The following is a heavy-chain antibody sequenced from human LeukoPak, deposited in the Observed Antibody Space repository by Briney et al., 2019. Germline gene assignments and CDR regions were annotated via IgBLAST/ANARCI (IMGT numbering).Heavy chain of an antibody. D-gene: IGHD3-22*01. V-gene: IGHV3-23*01. CDR3: AKLFPYYYDSSGSPEFFQH. J-gene: IGHJ1*01. CDR2: ISGSGGST. Sequence: GGSLRLSCAASGFTFSSYAMSWVRQAPGKGLEWVSAISGSGGSTYYADSVKGRFTISRDNSKNTLYLQMNSLRAEDTAVYYCAKLFPYYYDSSGSPEFFQHWGQGTLVSVSS. CDR1: GFTFSSYA.